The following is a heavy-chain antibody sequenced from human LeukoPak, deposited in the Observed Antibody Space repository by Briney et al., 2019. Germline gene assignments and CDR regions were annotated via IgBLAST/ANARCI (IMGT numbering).Heavy chain of an antibody. CDR2: MNPNSGNT. V-gene: IGHV1-8*01. D-gene: IGHD2-15*01. J-gene: IGHJ4*02. Sequence: ASVKVSFKASGYTFTSYDINWVRQATGQGLEWMGWMNPNSGNTGYAQKFQGRVTMTRNTSISTAYMELSSLRSEDTAVYYCARPSYCSGGSCYPGVDYWGQGTLVTVSS. CDR3: ARPSYCSGGSCYPGVDY. CDR1: GYTFTSYD.